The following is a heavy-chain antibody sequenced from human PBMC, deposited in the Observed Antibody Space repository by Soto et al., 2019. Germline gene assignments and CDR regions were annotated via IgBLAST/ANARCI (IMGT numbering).Heavy chain of an antibody. J-gene: IGHJ4*02. CDR1: EFIFSSYG. D-gene: IGHD2-2*01. V-gene: IGHV3-23*01. CDR3: AKIVVAAGIAY. Sequence: EVQLLESGGGLVQPGGSLRLSCAASEFIFSSYGMSWVRQAPGKGLGWVSSISATSGSTYYADSVKGRFTISRDNSKNTLYLQMNSLRAEDTAVYYCAKIVVAAGIAYWGQGTLVTVSS. CDR2: ISATSGST.